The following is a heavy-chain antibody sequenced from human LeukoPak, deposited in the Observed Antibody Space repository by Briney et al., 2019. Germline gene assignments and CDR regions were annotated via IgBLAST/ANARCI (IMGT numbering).Heavy chain of an antibody. CDR3: ARCAVVVVADN. CDR1: GGSISSGGYY. V-gene: IGHV4-31*03. Sequence: PSETLSLTCTVSGGSISSGGYYWSWIRQHPGKGLEWIGYIYYSGSTYYNPSLKSRVTISVDTSKNQFSLKLSSVTAADTAVYYCARCAVVVVADNWGQGTLVTVSS. D-gene: IGHD2-15*01. J-gene: IGHJ1*01. CDR2: IYYSGST.